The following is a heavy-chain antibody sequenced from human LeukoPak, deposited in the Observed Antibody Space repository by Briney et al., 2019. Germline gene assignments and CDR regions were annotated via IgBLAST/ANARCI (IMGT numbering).Heavy chain of an antibody. CDR3: ARDNSGYYSGYYYYYYMDV. V-gene: IGHV1-69*05. CDR1: GGTFSSYA. D-gene: IGHD3-22*01. J-gene: IGHJ6*03. CDR2: IIPIFGTA. Sequence: SVKVSCKASGGTFSSYAISWVRQAPGQGLEWMGGIIPIFGTANYAQKFQGRVTITTDESTSTAYMELSSLRSEDSAVYYCARDNSGYYSGYYYYYYMDVWGKGTTVTVSS.